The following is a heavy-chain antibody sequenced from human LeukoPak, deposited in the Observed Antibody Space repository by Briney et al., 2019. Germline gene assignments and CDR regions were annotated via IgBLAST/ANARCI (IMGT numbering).Heavy chain of an antibody. D-gene: IGHD3-9*01. V-gene: IGHV4-30-2*01. CDR3: ARGILTGPSPLFDY. CDR1: GGSISSGGYS. Sequence: SETLSLTCAVSGGSISSGGYSWSWIRQPPGKGLEWIGYIYHSGSTYYNPSLKSRVTISVDRSNNQFSLKLSSVTAADTAVYYCARGILTGPSPLFDYWGQGTLVTVSS. CDR2: IYHSGST. J-gene: IGHJ4*02.